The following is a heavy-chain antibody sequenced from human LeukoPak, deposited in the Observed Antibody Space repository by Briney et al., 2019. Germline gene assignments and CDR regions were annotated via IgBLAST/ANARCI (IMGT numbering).Heavy chain of an antibody. CDR1: GESMSGFY. CDR2: MHYTGST. CDR3: ARHQWVPAFDI. V-gene: IGHV4-59*08. D-gene: IGHD1-26*01. Sequence: SETLSLTCTVSGESMSGFYWNWIRQSPGKGLEWIGYMHYTGSTNYNPSLKSRVTISIDTSKNQFSLKLSSVTASDTAVYYCARHQWVPAFDIWGQGTTVTVSS. J-gene: IGHJ3*02.